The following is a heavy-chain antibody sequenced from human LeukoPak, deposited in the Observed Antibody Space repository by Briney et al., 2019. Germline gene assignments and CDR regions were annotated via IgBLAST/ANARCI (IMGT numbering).Heavy chain of an antibody. D-gene: IGHD7-27*01. CDR3: ARDLDGDDAFDI. V-gene: IGHV1-18*01. Sequence: ASVKVSCKASGYTFTSYGISWVRQAPGQGLEWMGWISAYNGNTNYAQKFQGRVTMTTDTSTSTAYMELSSLRSEDTAVYYCARDLDGDDAFDIWGQGTMVTVSS. J-gene: IGHJ3*02. CDR1: GYTFTSYG. CDR2: ISAYNGNT.